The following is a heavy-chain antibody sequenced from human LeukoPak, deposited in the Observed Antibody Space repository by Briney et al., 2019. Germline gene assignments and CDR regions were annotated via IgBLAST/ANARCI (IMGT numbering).Heavy chain of an antibody. J-gene: IGHJ5*02. CDR3: ARGSIRTVVTP. V-gene: IGHV1-8*02. Sequence: ASVKVSCKASGYTFTSYGISWVRQATGQGLEWMGWMNPYSGNTGYAQKFQGRVTMTRDTSISTAYMELSSLRSEDTAIYYCARGSIRTVVTPWGQGTQVTVSS. CDR1: GYTFTSYG. D-gene: IGHD4-23*01. CDR2: MNPYSGNT.